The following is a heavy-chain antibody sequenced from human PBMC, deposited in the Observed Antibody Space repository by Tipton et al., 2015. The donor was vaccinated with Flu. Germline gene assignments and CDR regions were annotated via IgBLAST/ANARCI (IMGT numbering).Heavy chain of an antibody. CDR1: GFTFGSYG. V-gene: IGHV3-33*01. Sequence: SLRLSCSASGFTFGSYGMHWVRQAPGKGLEWVAYLWYDGGNIHYADSVKGRFTISRDNSKNTVHLQMSSLRGDDTGVYYCAREGPSDYGMDVWGQGTTVTVS. J-gene: IGHJ6*02. CDR2: LWYDGGNI. CDR3: AREGPSDYGMDV.